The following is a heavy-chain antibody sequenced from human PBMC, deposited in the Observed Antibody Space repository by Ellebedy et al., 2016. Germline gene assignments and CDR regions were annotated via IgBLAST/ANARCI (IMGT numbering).Heavy chain of an antibody. Sequence: ASVKVSCKTSGYTFTSFAMHWVRQAPGQGLEWMGWINTNTRNPTYALAFTGRFVFSLDTSVSTAYLQISGLKAEDTAVYYCARDYRSSTSSWSHFDYWGQGTLVTVSS. CDR3: ARDYRSSTSSWSHFDY. CDR2: INTNTRNP. CDR1: GYTFTSFA. V-gene: IGHV7-4-1*02. J-gene: IGHJ4*02. D-gene: IGHD2-2*01.